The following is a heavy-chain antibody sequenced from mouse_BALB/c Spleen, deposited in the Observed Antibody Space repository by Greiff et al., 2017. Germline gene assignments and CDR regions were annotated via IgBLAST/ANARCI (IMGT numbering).Heavy chain of an antibody. D-gene: IGHD4-1*01. CDR1: GFSLTSYG. V-gene: IGHV2-9*02. CDR3: ARDRGTGTGFAY. CDR2: IWAGGST. Sequence: VKLVESGPGLVAPSQSLSITCTVSGFSLTSYGVHWVRQPPGKGLEWLGVIWAGGSTNYNSALMSRLSISKDNSKSQVFLKMNSLQTDDTAMYYCARDRGTGTGFAYWGQGTLVTVSA. J-gene: IGHJ3*01.